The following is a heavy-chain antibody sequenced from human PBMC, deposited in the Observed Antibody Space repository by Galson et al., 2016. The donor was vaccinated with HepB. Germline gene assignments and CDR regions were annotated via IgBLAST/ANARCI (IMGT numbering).Heavy chain of an antibody. V-gene: IGHV5-10-1*01. D-gene: IGHD7-27*01. CDR2: VDATNSYT. Sequence: QSGAEVKKPGESLRISCYLSGATVTNSWISWVRQVPGKGLEWMGRVDATNSYTSYSPSFQGHVTISADKSINTAYLQWSSLKPSDTAIYFCAETVLTAVGDWFDPWGQGTLATVSS. J-gene: IGHJ5*02. CDR1: GATVTNSW. CDR3: AETVLTAVGDWFDP.